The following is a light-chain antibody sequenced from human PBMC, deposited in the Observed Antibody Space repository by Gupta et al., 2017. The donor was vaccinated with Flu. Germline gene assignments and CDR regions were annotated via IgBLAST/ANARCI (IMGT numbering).Light chain of an antibody. CDR2: KAS. CDR1: QNIDTW. Sequence: DIQMTQSPSTLSASGGDRVTITCRATQNIDTWLAWYQQKPGKAPKLVVFKASTLQSGVPTRFNGSGSGTEFTLTISSLQPDDFATYYCQQYKTYPLTFGGGTAVEIK. J-gene: IGKJ4*01. V-gene: IGKV1-5*03. CDR3: QQYKTYPLT.